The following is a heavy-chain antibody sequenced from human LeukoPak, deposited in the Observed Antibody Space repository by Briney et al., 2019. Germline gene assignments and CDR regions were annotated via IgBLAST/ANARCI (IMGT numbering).Heavy chain of an antibody. J-gene: IGHJ4*02. CDR3: AREKYYYDSSGYIFGY. CDR2: IYYSGST. D-gene: IGHD3-22*01. V-gene: IGHV4-39*07. Sequence: KPSETLSLTCTVSGGSISSSIYYWGWIRQPPGKGLEWIGSIYYSGSTYYNPSLKSRVTISVDTSKNQFSLKLSSVTAADTAVYYCAREKYYYDSSGYIFGYWGQGTLVTVSS. CDR1: GGSISSSIYY.